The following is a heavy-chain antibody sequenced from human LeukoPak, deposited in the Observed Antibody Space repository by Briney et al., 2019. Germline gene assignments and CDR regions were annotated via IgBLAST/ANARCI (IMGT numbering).Heavy chain of an antibody. CDR2: IYYSGST. CDR1: GGSISSHY. J-gene: IGHJ5*02. Sequence: SETLSLTCTVSGGSISSHYWSWIRQPPGKGLECIGYIYYSGSTNYNPSLKSRVTISVDTSKNQFSLKLSSVTAADTAVYYCARGDNWFDPWGQGTLVTVSS. CDR3: ARGDNWFDP. V-gene: IGHV4-59*11.